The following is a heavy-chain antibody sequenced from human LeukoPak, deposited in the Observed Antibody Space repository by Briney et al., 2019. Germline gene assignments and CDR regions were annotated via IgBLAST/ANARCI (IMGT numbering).Heavy chain of an antibody. V-gene: IGHV3-21*01. CDR2: ISSSSSYI. Sequence: GGSLRLSCAASGFTFSSYSMNWVRQAPGKGLEWVSFISSSSSYIYYADSVKGRFTISRDNAKNSLYLQMNSLRAEDTAVYYCAREMATITIFDYWGQGTLVTVSS. CDR3: AREMATITIFDY. D-gene: IGHD5-12*01. J-gene: IGHJ4*02. CDR1: GFTFSSYS.